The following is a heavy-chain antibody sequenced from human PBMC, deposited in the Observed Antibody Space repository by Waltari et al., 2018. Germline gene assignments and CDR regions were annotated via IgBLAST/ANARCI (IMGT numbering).Heavy chain of an antibody. Sequence: QVQLVQSGAEVKKPGSSVKVSCKASGGTFSSYAISWVRQAPGHGLEWMGRIILTFVKENSDKRSKGKARLPPTKPPAKASLGLRSRGLKATAVYNWPRVKAGEGIIPASAVSGFNPWAQET. D-gene: IGHD2-2*02. J-gene: IGHJ5*02. CDR1: GGTFSSYA. CDR2: IILTFVKE. CDR3: PRVKAGEGIIPASAVSGFNP. V-gene: IGHV1-69*04.